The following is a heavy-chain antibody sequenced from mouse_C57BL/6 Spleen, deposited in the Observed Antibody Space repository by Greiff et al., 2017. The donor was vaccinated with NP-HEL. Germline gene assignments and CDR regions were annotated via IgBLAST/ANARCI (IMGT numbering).Heavy chain of an antibody. Sequence: VQLVESGAELVKPGASVKISCKASGYTFTDYYINWVKQRPGQGLEWIGKIGPGSGSTYYNEKFKGKATLTADKSSSTAYMQLSSLTSEDSAVYFCARDHYYGSRKGWYFDVWGTGTTVTVSS. CDR1: GYTFTDYY. CDR3: ARDHYYGSRKGWYFDV. D-gene: IGHD1-1*01. CDR2: IGPGSGST. J-gene: IGHJ1*03. V-gene: IGHV1-77*01.